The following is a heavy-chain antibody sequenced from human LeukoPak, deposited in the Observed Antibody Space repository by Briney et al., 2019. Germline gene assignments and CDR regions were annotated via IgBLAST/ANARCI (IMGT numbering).Heavy chain of an antibody. V-gene: IGHV3-74*01. Sequence: GGSLRPSCLASGFTFNNSWMQWVRPAPGKGLVCVSRMDADGSNTHYVESVKGRFTLSRGNAKDTLYLQVNSLRAEDTAVYYCAKDWSDYDSSGYHDAFDIWGQGTMVTVSS. J-gene: IGHJ3*02. CDR2: MDADGSNT. CDR1: GFTFNNSW. D-gene: IGHD3-22*01. CDR3: AKDWSDYDSSGYHDAFDI.